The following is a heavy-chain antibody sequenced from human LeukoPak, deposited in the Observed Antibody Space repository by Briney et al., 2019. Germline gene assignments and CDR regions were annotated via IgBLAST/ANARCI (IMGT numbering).Heavy chain of an antibody. D-gene: IGHD2-8*02. CDR3: ARSAYTGGVFDY. CDR1: GGTFSSYA. V-gene: IGHV1-69*13. J-gene: IGHJ4*02. CDR2: IIPISGTT. Sequence: SVKVSCNTSGGTFSSYAISWVRQAPGQGLEWMGGIIPISGTTNNAQKFQGRVTITADESTSTAYMELSSLRSEDTALYYCARSAYTGGVFDYWGQGTLVTVSS.